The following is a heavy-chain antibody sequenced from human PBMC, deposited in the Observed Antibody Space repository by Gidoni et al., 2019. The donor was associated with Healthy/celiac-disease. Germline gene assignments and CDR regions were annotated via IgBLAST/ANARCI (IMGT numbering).Heavy chain of an antibody. CDR1: GFSVSSNY. CDR3: ARLPGGFDWLLFDY. CDR2: IYSGGST. Sequence: EVQLVETGGGLIQPGGSLRLSCAASGFSVSSNYMSWVRQAPGKGLKWVSVIYSGGSTYYADSGKGRFTISRDNSKNTLYLQMNSLRAEDTAVYDCARLPGGFDWLLFDYWGQGTLVTVSS. V-gene: IGHV3-53*02. J-gene: IGHJ4*02. D-gene: IGHD3-9*01.